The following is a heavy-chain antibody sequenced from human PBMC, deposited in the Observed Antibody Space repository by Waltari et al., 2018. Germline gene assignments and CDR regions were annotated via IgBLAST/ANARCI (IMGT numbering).Heavy chain of an antibody. CDR3: ARNARPYYYYGMDV. V-gene: IGHV4-59*11. CDR2: IYYSGST. D-gene: IGHD1-1*01. CDR1: GGSISSHY. Sequence: QVQLQESGPGLVKPSETLSLTCTVSGGSISSHYWSWIRPPPGKGLEWIGYIYYSGSTNYNPSLKSRVTISVDTSKNQFSLKLSSVTAADTAVYYCARNARPYYYYGMDVWGQGTTVTVSS. J-gene: IGHJ6*02.